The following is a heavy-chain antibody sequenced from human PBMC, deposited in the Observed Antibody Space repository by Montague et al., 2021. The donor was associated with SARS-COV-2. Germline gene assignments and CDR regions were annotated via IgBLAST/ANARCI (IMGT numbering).Heavy chain of an antibody. D-gene: IGHD3-9*01. CDR2: ISYDGSNK. CDR1: GFTFSSYA. CDR3: ARLLNYDILTGFSFDY. J-gene: IGHJ4*02. Sequence: SLRLSCAASGFTFSSYAMHWVRQAPGKGLEWVAVISYDGSNKYYADSVKGRFTISRDNAKNSLYLQMNSLRAEDTAVYYCARLLNYDILTGFSFDYWGQGTLVTVSS. V-gene: IGHV3-30*04.